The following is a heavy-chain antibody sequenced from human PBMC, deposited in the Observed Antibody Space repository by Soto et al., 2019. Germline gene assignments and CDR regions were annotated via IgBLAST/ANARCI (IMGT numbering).Heavy chain of an antibody. J-gene: IGHJ6*02. V-gene: IGHV5-51*01. Sequence: GESLKISCKGSGYSFTSYWIGWVRQMPGKGLEWMGIIYPGDSDTRYSPSFQGQVTISADKSISTAYLQWSSLKASDTAMYYCARSSMVRGVPPYYYYGMDVWGQGTTVTVSS. D-gene: IGHD3-10*01. CDR2: IYPGDSDT. CDR1: GYSFTSYW. CDR3: ARSSMVRGVPPYYYYGMDV.